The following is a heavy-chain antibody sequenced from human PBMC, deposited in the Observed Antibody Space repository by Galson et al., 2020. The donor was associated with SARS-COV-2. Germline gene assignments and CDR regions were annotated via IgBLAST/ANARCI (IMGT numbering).Heavy chain of an antibody. D-gene: IGHD3-10*01. Sequence: SVKVSCRTSGFTFTSSAVQWVRQARGQRLEWIGWIVVGSGDTKYAQKFQERVTITRDMSTSVVYMELNSLRSEDTAVYYCAAITMVRGPAYWGQGTLVTVSS. J-gene: IGHJ4*02. CDR1: GFTFTSSA. V-gene: IGHV1-58*01. CDR2: IVVGSGDT. CDR3: AAITMVRGPAY.